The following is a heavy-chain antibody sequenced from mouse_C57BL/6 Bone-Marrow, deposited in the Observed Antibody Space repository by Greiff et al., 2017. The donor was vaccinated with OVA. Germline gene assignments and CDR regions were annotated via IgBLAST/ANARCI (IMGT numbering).Heavy chain of an antibody. CDR2: ISSGSSTI. D-gene: IGHD1-1*01. J-gene: IGHJ1*03. CDR3: ARRDYYGIWYFDV. V-gene: IGHV5-17*01. CDR1: GFTFSDYG. Sequence: EVQLVESGGGLVKPGGSLKLSCAASGFTFSDYGMHWVRQAPEKGLEWVAYISSGSSTIYYADTVKGRFTISRDNAKNTLFLQMTSLRSEDTAMYYCARRDYYGIWYFDVWGTGTTVTVSS.